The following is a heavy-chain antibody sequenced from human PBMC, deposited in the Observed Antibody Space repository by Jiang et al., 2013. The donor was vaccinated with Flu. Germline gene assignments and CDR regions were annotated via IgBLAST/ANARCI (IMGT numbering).Heavy chain of an antibody. D-gene: IGHD2-15*01. CDR2: IRSKVYGATT. J-gene: IGHJ6*02. V-gene: IGHV3-49*03. CDR1: GFAFGDYA. CDR3: TRDPGYCSGGSCYGMDV. Sequence: VQLVESGGGLVQPGRSLRLSCTASGFAFGDYAMSWFRQTPGKGLEWVGFIRSKVYGATTDYAASVKGRFTISRDDSRSIAYLQMNSLKNEDTAVYHCTRDPGYCSGGSCYGMDVWGQGTTVTVSS.